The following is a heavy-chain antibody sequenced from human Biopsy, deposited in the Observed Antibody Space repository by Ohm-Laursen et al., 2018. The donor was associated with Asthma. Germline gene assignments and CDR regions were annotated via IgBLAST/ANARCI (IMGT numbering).Heavy chain of an antibody. Sequence: PSQTLSLTCTVSGGSVSSGSYHWSWIRQPSGKGLAWVSYISYSGSTDYNPSLKSRLTISMDTSKNQFSLKLSSVTAADTAVYYCARVPTTLRYFDLWGRGTLVTVSS. CDR1: GGSVSSGSYH. CDR3: ARVPTTLRYFDL. CDR2: ISYSGST. J-gene: IGHJ2*01. D-gene: IGHD2-15*01. V-gene: IGHV4-61*01.